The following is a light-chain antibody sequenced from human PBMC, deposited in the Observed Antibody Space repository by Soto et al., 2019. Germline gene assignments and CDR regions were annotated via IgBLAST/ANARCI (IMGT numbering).Light chain of an antibody. CDR2: AAS. J-gene: IGKJ5*01. CDR3: QQYGSFPVT. Sequence: NVLSPSPATLSLTPVERATLSFRASQSVSTFLAWYQHKPGQAPRPLIYAASSRAPGVPDRFRGSGSGTDFTLTICRLQPEDFAVYYCQQYGSFPVTFGQGTRLDIK. CDR1: QSVSTF. V-gene: IGKV3-20*01.